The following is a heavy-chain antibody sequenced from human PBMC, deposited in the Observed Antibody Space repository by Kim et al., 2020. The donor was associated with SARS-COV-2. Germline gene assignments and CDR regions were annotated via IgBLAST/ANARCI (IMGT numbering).Heavy chain of an antibody. J-gene: IGHJ4*02. CDR3: ARDKVTIFGVVILDY. D-gene: IGHD3-3*01. V-gene: IGHV4-4*07. Sequence: PSRKSRVTMSVDTSKNQFSLKLSSVTAADTAVYYCARDKVTIFGVVILDYWGQGTLVTVSS.